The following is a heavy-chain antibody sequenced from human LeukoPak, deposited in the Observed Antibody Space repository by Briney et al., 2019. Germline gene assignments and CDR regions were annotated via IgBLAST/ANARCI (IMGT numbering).Heavy chain of an antibody. CDR3: AKLYVWGSYRPYYFDY. D-gene: IGHD3-16*02. Sequence: GGSLRLSCAASGFTFSSYGMHWVRQAPGKGLEWVAFIRYDGSNKYYADSVKGRFTISRDNSKNTLYLQMNSLRAEDTAVYYCAKLYVWGSYRPYYFDYWGQGTLVTVSS. CDR2: IRYDGSNK. J-gene: IGHJ4*02. CDR1: GFTFSSYG. V-gene: IGHV3-30*02.